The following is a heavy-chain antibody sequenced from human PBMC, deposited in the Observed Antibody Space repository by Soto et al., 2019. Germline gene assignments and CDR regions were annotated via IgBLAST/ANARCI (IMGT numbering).Heavy chain of an antibody. J-gene: IGHJ5*02. CDR3: ARGNTIFGVVENWFDP. D-gene: IGHD3-3*01. CDR2: IYHSGST. V-gene: IGHV4-30-2*01. Sequence: SETLSLTCAVSGGSISSGGYSWSWIRQPPGKGLEWIGYIYHSGSTYYNPSLKSRVTISVDRSKNQFSLKLSSVTAADTAVYYCARGNTIFGVVENWFDPWGQGTLVTVSS. CDR1: GGSISSGGYS.